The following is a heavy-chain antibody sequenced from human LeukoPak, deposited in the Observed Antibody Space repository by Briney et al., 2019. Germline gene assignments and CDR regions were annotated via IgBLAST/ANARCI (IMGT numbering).Heavy chain of an antibody. V-gene: IGHV3-23*01. CDR3: AKVTYGSGTYGAFDS. Sequence: SGGSLRLSCAASGFNFNNAWMTWVRQAPGKGLEWVSTISGSGDYTYYADSVKGRFTISRDNSKNTLYLQMNSLRAEDTAVYYCAKVTYGSGTYGAFDSWGQGTLVTVSS. J-gene: IGHJ4*02. CDR2: ISGSGDYT. D-gene: IGHD3-10*01. CDR1: GFNFNNAW.